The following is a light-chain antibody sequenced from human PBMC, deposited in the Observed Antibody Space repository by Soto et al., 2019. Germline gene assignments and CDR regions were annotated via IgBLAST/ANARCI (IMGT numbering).Light chain of an antibody. J-gene: IGKJ2*01. Sequence: EIVLTQSPVTLSLSPGERGTLSCRASQSVSSDLAWYQQKPGQAPSLLIYDVSNRATGIPARFSGSGSGTDFTLTISSLVPEDFAAYYCLYRGSWPPMYTFRQGTKLEIK. CDR1: QSVSSD. CDR2: DVS. CDR3: LYRGSWPPMYT. V-gene: IGKV3-11*01.